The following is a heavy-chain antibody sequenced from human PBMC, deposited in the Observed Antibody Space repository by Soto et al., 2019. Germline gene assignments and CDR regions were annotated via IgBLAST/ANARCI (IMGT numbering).Heavy chain of an antibody. V-gene: IGHV3-33*01. J-gene: IGHJ4*02. CDR1: GFTFSSYG. CDR2: IWYDGSNK. Sequence: PGGSLRLSCAASGFTFSSYGMHWVRQAPGKGLEWVALIWYDGSNKYYADSVEGRFTISRDNSKNTLYLQMNSLRAEDTAVYYCARGLDSVVTRCDYWGQGTLVTVSS. CDR3: ARGLDSVVTRCDY. D-gene: IGHD2-21*02.